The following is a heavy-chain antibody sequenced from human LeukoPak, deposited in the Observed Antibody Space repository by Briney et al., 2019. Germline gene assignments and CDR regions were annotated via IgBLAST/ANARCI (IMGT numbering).Heavy chain of an antibody. CDR1: GGSISSGGYY. J-gene: IGHJ4*02. CDR3: ARVYFSTVRGKDLYYFDY. D-gene: IGHD3-10*01. V-gene: IGHV4-31*03. CDR2: IYYSGST. Sequence: SETLSLTCTVSGGSISSGGYYWSWIRQHPGKGLEWIGYIYYSGSTYYNPSLKNRVTISVDTSKNQFSLKLSSVTAADTAVYYCARVYFSTVRGKDLYYFDYWGQGTLVTVSS.